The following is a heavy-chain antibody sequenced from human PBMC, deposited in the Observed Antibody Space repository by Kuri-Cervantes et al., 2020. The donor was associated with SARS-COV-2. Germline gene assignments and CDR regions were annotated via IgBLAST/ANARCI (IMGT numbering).Heavy chain of an antibody. CDR2: IWPGDSNI. CDR3: ARHGAVRTQFDPFDI. CDR1: GYSFTSYW. V-gene: IGHV5-51*01. J-gene: IGHJ3*02. D-gene: IGHD3-16*01. Sequence: KVSCKGSGYSFTSYWISWVRQMPGKGLEWMGIIWPGDSNIRDTPSFRDQVTISVDTSISTAYLQWSSLKASDTAMYYCARHGAVRTQFDPFDIWGQGTMVTVSS.